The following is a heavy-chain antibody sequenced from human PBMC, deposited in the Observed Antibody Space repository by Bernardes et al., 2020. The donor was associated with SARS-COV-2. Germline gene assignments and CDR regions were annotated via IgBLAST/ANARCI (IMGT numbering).Heavy chain of an antibody. D-gene: IGHD3-22*01. CDR2: INPHNGYT. V-gene: IGHV1-18*01. Sequence: GQGLEWIGFINPHNGYTNYAQKVQGRVTMTTDTSANTAYMELRGLVSDDTAVYYCARAGYYFDRSAYYPGLDVWGQGTTVTVSS. J-gene: IGHJ6*02. CDR3: ARAGYYFDRSAYYPGLDV.